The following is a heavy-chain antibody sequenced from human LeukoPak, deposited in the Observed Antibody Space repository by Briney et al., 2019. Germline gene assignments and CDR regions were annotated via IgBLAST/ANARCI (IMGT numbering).Heavy chain of an antibody. V-gene: IGHV3-30-3*01. CDR3: ARPSEDAYSSSWSEPFDY. CDR1: GFTFSSYA. D-gene: IGHD6-13*01. Sequence: GGSLRLSCAASGFTFSSYAMHWVRQAPGKGLEWVAVISYDGSNKYYADSVKGRFTISRDNSKNTLYLQMNSLRAEDTAVYYRARPSEDAYSSSWSEPFDYWGQGTLVTVSS. J-gene: IGHJ4*02. CDR2: ISYDGSNK.